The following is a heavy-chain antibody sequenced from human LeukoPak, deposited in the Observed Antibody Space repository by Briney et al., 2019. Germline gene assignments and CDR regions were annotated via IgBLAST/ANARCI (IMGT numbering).Heavy chain of an antibody. J-gene: IGHJ6*03. V-gene: IGHV1-2*02. CDR2: INPNCGGT. D-gene: IGHD3-10*01. CDR3: ARDRGWFGESLYYCYMDV. CDR1: GYTFTGYY. Sequence: ASVKVSCKASGYTFTGYYMHWVRQAPGQGLEWMGWINPNCGGTNYAQKFQGRVTMTRDTSISTAYMELSRLRSDDTAVYYCARDRGWFGESLYYCYMDVWGKGTTVTVSS.